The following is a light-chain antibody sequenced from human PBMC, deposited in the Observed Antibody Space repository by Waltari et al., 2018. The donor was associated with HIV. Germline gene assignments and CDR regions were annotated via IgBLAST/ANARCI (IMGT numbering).Light chain of an antibody. CDR3: ASHAGSKDV. J-gene: IGLJ2*01. CDR1: SSDIGAYNY. Sequence: QSALTQPPSASGSPGQSVTISCTGTSSDIGAYNYVSWFQQHPGKAPKLMIFDVSTRPSGVPDRFFGSKSGNTASLTVSGLQAEDEADYYCASHAGSKDVFGGGTKLTVL. V-gene: IGLV2-8*01. CDR2: DVS.